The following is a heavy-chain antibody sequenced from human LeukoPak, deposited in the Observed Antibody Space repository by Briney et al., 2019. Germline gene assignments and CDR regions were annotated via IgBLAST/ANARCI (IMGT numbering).Heavy chain of an antibody. Sequence: SETLSLTCAVYGGPFSGYYWSWVRQPPGKGLEWIGYLSYSGTTKYNPSFKSRVTISVDTSKNLFSLKLTSVTAADTAVYYCARDPFDWGQGTLVIVSS. J-gene: IGHJ4*02. V-gene: IGHV4-59*01. CDR3: ARDPFD. CDR1: GGPFSGYY. CDR2: LSYSGTT.